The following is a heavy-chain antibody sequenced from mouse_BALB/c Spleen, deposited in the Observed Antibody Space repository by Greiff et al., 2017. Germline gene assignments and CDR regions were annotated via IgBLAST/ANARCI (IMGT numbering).Heavy chain of an antibody. CDR1: GFTFTDYY. Sequence: DVKLVESGGGLVQPGGSLRLSCATSGFTFTDYYMSWVRQPPGKALEWLGFIRNKANGYTTEYSASVKGRFTISRDNSQSILYLQMNTLRAEDSATYYCARDSYGSSFDYWGQGTTLTVSS. CDR3: ARDSYGSSFDY. V-gene: IGHV7-3*02. D-gene: IGHD1-1*01. J-gene: IGHJ2*01. CDR2: IRNKANGYTT.